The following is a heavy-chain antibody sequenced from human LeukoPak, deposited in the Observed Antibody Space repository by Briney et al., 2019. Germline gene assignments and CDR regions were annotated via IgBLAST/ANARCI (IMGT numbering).Heavy chain of an antibody. CDR3: ARVYERFLEWLAPKYGMDV. V-gene: IGHV4-31*03. J-gene: IGHJ6*02. CDR2: IYYSGST. D-gene: IGHD3-3*01. Sequence: SETLSLTCTVSGGSISSGGYYWSWIRQHPGKGLEWIGYIYYSGSTYYNPSLKSRVTISVDTSKNQFSLKLSSVTAADTAVYYCARVYERFLEWLAPKYGMDVWGQGTTVTVSS. CDR1: GGSISSGGYY.